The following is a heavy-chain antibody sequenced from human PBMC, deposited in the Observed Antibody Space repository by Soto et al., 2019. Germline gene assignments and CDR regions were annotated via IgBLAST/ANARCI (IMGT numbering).Heavy chain of an antibody. Sequence: EVQLLESGGGLVQPGGSLRLSCAASGFTFSSYAMSWVRQAPGKGLEWVSAISGSGGSTYYADSVKGRFTISRDNSKNRLYLQMNSLRAEDTAVYYCAKRRRITGTTRAWFDPWGQGTLVTVSS. D-gene: IGHD1-7*01. V-gene: IGHV3-23*01. CDR3: AKRRRITGTTRAWFDP. J-gene: IGHJ5*02. CDR1: GFTFSSYA. CDR2: ISGSGGST.